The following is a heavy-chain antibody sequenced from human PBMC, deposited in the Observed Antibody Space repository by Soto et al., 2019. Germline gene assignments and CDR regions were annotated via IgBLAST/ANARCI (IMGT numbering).Heavy chain of an antibody. D-gene: IGHD4-17*01. CDR2: INNSGST. CDR3: ARVGGNTVTDAFDI. J-gene: IGHJ3*02. CDR1: GGAFSGYY. V-gene: IGHV4-34*01. Sequence: QVQLQQWGAGLLKPSETLSLTCAVYGGAFSGYYWRWSRQPPGKGLGWIGEINNSGSTNYHPSLKSLVTISVDTSKNQFSLKLSSVTAADTAVYYCARVGGNTVTDAFDIWGQGTMVTVSS.